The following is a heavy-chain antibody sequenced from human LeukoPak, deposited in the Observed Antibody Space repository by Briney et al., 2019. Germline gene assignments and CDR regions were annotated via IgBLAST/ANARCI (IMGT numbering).Heavy chain of an antibody. J-gene: IGHJ3*02. Sequence: GESLKISCKGSGYSFTSYWIGWVRQMPGKGLEWMGIIYPGDSETRYSPPFQGQVTISADKSINTAYLQWSSLKASDTAMYYCARNDYGRGLDCFDIWGQGTMVTVSS. CDR3: ARNDYGRGLDCFDI. D-gene: IGHD4-17*01. V-gene: IGHV5-51*01. CDR2: IYPGDSET. CDR1: GYSFTSYW.